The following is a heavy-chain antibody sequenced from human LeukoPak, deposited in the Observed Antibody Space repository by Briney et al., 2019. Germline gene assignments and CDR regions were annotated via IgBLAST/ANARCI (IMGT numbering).Heavy chain of an antibody. CDR3: AYYYDSGGFGRYFDG. J-gene: IGHJ4*02. D-gene: IGHD3-22*01. CDR1: GGSMLSSGYY. Sequence: SETLSLTFSVPGGSMLSSGYYWGWIRQTPGKGLDFIGIIHSSGTPYYNPSLNSRVTMSGNPSTNQFSLKLHSVTAADTAVSFWAYYYDSGGFGRYFDGWGRGTPVTVSS. CDR2: IHSSGTP. V-gene: IGHV4-39*01.